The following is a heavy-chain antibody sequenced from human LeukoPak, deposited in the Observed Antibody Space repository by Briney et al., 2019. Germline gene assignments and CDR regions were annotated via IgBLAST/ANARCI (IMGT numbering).Heavy chain of an antibody. CDR3: AKDRLGAMMYFDF. Sequence: GGTLRLSCEASGFTFSTYGMSWVRQAPGKGLEWVSAISGSGGSTYYPDSVKGRVTISRDNSKNTLYLQVNSLRVEDTAVYYCAKDRLGAMMYFDFWGQGTLVTVSS. J-gene: IGHJ4*02. CDR1: GFTFSTYG. CDR2: ISGSGGST. V-gene: IGHV3-23*01. D-gene: IGHD1-26*01.